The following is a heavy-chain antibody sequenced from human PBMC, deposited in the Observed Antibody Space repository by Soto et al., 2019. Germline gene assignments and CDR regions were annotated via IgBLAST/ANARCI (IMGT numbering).Heavy chain of an antibody. CDR1: GFTFSTYS. V-gene: IGHV3-21*01. Sequence: PGGSLRLSCAASGFTFSTYSMNWVRQAPGKWLEWVSSISGSGNYTHYADFLRGRFTISRDNAKTSLYLQMNSLRAEDTAVYYCAREGINNYNEYYFDSWGQGXVVTVSS. J-gene: IGHJ4*02. D-gene: IGHD4-4*01. CDR3: AREGINNYNEYYFDS. CDR2: ISGSGNYT.